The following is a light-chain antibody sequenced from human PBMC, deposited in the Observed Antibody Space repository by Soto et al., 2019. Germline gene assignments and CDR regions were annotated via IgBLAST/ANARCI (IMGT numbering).Light chain of an antibody. J-gene: IGLJ1*01. CDR3: QTWGNGIPYG. V-gene: IGLV4-69*01. CDR1: SGHSSYA. Sequence: QSVLTQSPSASASLGASVKLTCTLSSGHSSYAIAWHQQQPEKGPRYLMKLNSDGSHSKGDGIPDRFSGSSSGAERYLTISSLQSEEEADYYCQTWGNGIPYGFGTGTKLTVL. CDR2: LNSDGSH.